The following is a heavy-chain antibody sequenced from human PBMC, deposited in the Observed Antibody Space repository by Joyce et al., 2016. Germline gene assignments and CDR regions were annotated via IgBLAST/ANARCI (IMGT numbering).Heavy chain of an antibody. V-gene: IGHV1-3*04. CDR2: INTRSGNT. Sequence: QVHLVQSGAEVKKPGASVKVSCKASGYTFDNHAMHWVRQAHGQRPGWLGWINTRSGNTRYSQNFQGRVTITRDTSASTAYMDLRSLRSEDSAVYYCARDDSRSWCLDYWGQGTLVTVSS. CDR1: GYTFDNHA. D-gene: IGHD3-22*01. CDR3: ARDDSRSWCLDY. J-gene: IGHJ4*02.